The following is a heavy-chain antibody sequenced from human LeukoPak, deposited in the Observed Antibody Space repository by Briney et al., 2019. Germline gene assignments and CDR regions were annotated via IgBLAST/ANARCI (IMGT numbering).Heavy chain of an antibody. V-gene: IGHV1-2*04. Sequence: GASVKVSCKASGYTFTSYGISWVRQAPGQGLEWMGWINPNSGGTNYAQKFQGWVTMTRDTSISTAYMELSRLRSDDTAVYYCAREMRRIRFTMIVVPTTKGMDYWGQGTLVTVSS. CDR3: AREMRRIRFTMIVVPTTKGMDY. CDR2: INPNSGGT. CDR1: GYTFTSYG. J-gene: IGHJ4*02. D-gene: IGHD3-22*01.